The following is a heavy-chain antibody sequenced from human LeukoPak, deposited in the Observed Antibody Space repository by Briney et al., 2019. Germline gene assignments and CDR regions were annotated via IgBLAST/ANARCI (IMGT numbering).Heavy chain of an antibody. V-gene: IGHV3-7*01. Sequence: GGSLGLSCAASGFTFSSYWVSWVRQAPGKGLEWVANIKQDGSEKYYVDSVKGRFTISRDNAKNSLYLQMNSLRAEDTAVYYCAREPTTVTADWGQGTLVTVSS. CDR3: AREPTTVTAD. CDR2: IKQDGSEK. J-gene: IGHJ4*02. CDR1: GFTFSSYW. D-gene: IGHD4-11*01.